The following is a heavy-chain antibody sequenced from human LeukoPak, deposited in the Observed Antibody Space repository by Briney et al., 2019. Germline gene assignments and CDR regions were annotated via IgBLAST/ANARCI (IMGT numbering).Heavy chain of an antibody. CDR2: INPNSGDT. CDR3: ARDPSGESTPNWFDP. Sequence: ASVKVSCKASGYTFTGYHMHWVRQAPGQGLEWMGRINPNSGDTNNAQKFQGRVTMTRDTSTSTVYMELSSLRSEDTAVYYCARDPSGESTPNWFDPWGQGTLVTVSS. J-gene: IGHJ5*02. D-gene: IGHD3-10*01. CDR1: GYTFTGYH. V-gene: IGHV1-2*06.